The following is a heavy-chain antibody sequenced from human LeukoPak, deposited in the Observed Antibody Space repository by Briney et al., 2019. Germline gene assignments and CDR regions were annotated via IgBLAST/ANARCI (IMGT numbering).Heavy chain of an antibody. D-gene: IGHD3-22*01. Sequence: GGSLRLSCTVAGFTVSSNSMSWVRQAPGKRLEWVSSISSSSSYIYYADSVKGRFTISRDNARNSLYLQMNGLRAEDTAVYYCAREEGSSGRYYFYYYMDVWGKGTTVTVSS. CDR3: AREEGSSGRYYFYYYMDV. V-gene: IGHV3-21*01. CDR1: GFTVSSNS. J-gene: IGHJ6*03. CDR2: ISSSSSYI.